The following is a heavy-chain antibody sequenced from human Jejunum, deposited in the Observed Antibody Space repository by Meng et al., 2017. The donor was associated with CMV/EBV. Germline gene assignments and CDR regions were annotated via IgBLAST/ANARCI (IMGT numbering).Heavy chain of an antibody. CDR2: IQYSGTT. D-gene: IGHD6-13*01. V-gene: IGHV4-31*02. Sequence: YSWSGIRHHPVKGLEWIWCIQYSGTTYYNPSLQSRLTMSVDTSKNQFSLKLTSVTAADTAVYYCARAPREYSTSWAYYYYGMDVWGQGTTVTVSS. CDR1: YS. CDR3: ARAPREYSTSWAYYYYGMDV. J-gene: IGHJ6*02.